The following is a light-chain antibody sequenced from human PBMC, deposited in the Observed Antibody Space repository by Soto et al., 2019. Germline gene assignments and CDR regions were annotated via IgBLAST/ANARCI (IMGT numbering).Light chain of an antibody. Sequence: DIQMTQSPSALSASVGDRVTITCRASQTISSWLAWYQQKPGEAPRLLIYQASSLETEVPSRFSGSGSGTEFTLTISSLQPGDFATYYCQQYHIYSEAFGQGTKVDIK. CDR1: QTISSW. CDR2: QAS. J-gene: IGKJ1*01. CDR3: QQYHIYSEA. V-gene: IGKV1-5*03.